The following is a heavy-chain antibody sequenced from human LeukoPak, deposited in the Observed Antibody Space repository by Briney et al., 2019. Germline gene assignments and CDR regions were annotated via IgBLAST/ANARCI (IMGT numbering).Heavy chain of an antibody. CDR1: GFTVSSNY. CDR3: AKAPPSSYYYYYGMDV. Sequence: GGSLRLSCAASGFTVSSNYISWVRQAPGKGLEWVSVIYSGGSTYYAGSVKGRFTISRDNSKNTVYLQMNSLRVEDTAVYYCAKAPPSSYYYYYGMDVWGQGTTVTVSS. D-gene: IGHD6-13*01. CDR2: IYSGGST. J-gene: IGHJ6*02. V-gene: IGHV3-53*01.